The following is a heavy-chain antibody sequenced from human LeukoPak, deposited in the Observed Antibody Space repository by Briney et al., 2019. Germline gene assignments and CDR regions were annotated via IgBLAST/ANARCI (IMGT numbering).Heavy chain of an antibody. Sequence: SETLSLTCTVSGGSISSYYWSWIRQPPGKGLEWIGYIYYSGSTNYNPSLKSRVTISVDTSKNQFSPKLSSVTAADTAVYYCARRANSGFDAFDIWGQGTMVTVSS. V-gene: IGHV4-59*01. J-gene: IGHJ3*02. CDR3: ARRANSGFDAFDI. CDR2: IYYSGST. D-gene: IGHD3-22*01. CDR1: GGSISSYY.